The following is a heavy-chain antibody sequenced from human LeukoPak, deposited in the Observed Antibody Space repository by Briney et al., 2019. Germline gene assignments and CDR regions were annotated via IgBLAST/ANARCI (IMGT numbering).Heavy chain of an antibody. V-gene: IGHV3-23*01. CDR2: ISASGGGT. J-gene: IGHJ4*02. CDR3: AKEVTPGALLYGPFDY. CDR1: EFIFSSYG. Sequence: GGSLRLSCAASEFIFSSYGMSWVRQAPGKGLEWVSAISASGGGTYYADSVKGRFTISRDNSRNSLYLEMNSLRAEDTAIYYCAKEVTPGALLYGPFDYWGQGTLVTVSS. D-gene: IGHD4-23*01.